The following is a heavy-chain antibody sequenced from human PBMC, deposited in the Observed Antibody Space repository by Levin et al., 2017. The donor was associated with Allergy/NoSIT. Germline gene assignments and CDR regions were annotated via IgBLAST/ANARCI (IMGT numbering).Heavy chain of an antibody. CDR1: GGSFSGYY. CDR3: ARGEVAADYYYYGMDV. Sequence: PGGSLRLSCAVYGGSFSGYYWSWIRQPPGKGLEWIGEINHSGSTNYNPSLKSRVTISVDTSKNQFSLKLSSVTAADTAVYYCARGEVAADYYYYGMDVWGQGTTVTVSS. J-gene: IGHJ6*02. D-gene: IGHD6-19*01. V-gene: IGHV4-34*01. CDR2: INHSGST.